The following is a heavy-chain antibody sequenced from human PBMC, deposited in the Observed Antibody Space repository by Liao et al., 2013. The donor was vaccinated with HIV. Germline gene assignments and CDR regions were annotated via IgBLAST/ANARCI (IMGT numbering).Heavy chain of an antibody. CDR1: GGSISSYY. J-gene: IGHJ3*01. CDR3: ARGGGRVWYV. V-gene: IGHV4-4*07. D-gene: IGHD3-16*01. CDR2: ISSSGST. Sequence: QVQLQESGPGPVKPSETLSLTCSVSGGSISSYYWNWIRQPAGKGLEWIGRISSSGSTNYNPSLKRRVTLSVDTSKNQLSLNVNSVTAADTAVYYCARGGGRVWYVWGRRDEWSPSLQ.